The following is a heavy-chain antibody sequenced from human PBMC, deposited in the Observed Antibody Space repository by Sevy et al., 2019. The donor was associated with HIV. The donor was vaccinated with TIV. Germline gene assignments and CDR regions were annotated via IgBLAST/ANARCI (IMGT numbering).Heavy chain of an antibody. V-gene: IGHV3-11*06. CDR2: TSSGSTYT. CDR1: GFTFSAYY. D-gene: IGHD4-17*01. Sequence: GGSLRLSCAASGFTFSAYYMTSIRQAPGKGLEWVSYTSSGSTYTNYADSVKGRFTVSRDNAKNSLYLQMNSLRAEDTAVYYCARSRSNYGDYYFDYWGQGTLVTVSS. J-gene: IGHJ4*02. CDR3: ARSRSNYGDYYFDY.